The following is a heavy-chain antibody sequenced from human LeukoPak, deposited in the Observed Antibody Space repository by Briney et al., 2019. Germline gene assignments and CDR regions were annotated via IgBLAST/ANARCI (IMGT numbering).Heavy chain of an antibody. CDR1: GFTFSDYY. D-gene: IGHD1-14*01. V-gene: IGHV3-11*04. CDR3: ATRTVPTTYYYYYYYMDV. Sequence: GGSLRLSCAASGFTFSDYYMSWIRQAPGKGLEWVSYISSSGSTIYYADSVKGRFTISRDNAKNSLYLQMNSLRAEDTAVYYCATRTVPTTYYYYYYYMDVWGKGTTVTVSS. J-gene: IGHJ6*03. CDR2: ISSSGSTI.